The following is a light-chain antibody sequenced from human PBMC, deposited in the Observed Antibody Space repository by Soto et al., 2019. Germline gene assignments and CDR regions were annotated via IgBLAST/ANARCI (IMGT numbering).Light chain of an antibody. CDR1: SSNIGSYT. Sequence: QSVLTQPPSASGTPGQRVTISCSGSSSNIGSYTVSWYQQLPGTAPKLLIYSNDQRPSWVPDRFSGSKSGTSASLAISGLQSEDEADYYCATWDDSLNVVFGGGTKLTVL. CDR2: SND. V-gene: IGLV1-44*01. CDR3: ATWDDSLNVV. J-gene: IGLJ2*01.